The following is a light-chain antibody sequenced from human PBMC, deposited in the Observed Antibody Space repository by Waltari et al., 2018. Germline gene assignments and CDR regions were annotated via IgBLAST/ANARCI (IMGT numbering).Light chain of an antibody. J-gene: IGKJ1*01. Sequence: SCRASQSVGRSLAWDQRKPGQAPRLLIYDTSNRATGIPERFSGSGSGTDFSLTISRLEPEDFAVYYCQMYVRLPVTFGQGTKVEIK. CDR3: QMYVRLPVT. V-gene: IGKV3-20*01. CDR2: DTS. CDR1: QSVGRS.